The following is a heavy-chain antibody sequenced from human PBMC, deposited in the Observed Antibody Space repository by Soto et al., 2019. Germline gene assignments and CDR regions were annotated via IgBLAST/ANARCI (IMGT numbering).Heavy chain of an antibody. Sequence: EVQLVESGGGLVQPGGSLRLSCAASGFTFSSYWMHWVRQAPGQGLVWVSRINTDGSITSDADSVKVRFTISRDNAKNTLYLQMNSLRDEDTDVYYCTRVVYFTRSLGLDYWGQGILVNVSS. D-gene: IGHD2-8*01. CDR3: TRVVYFTRSLGLDY. J-gene: IGHJ4*02. CDR2: INTDGSIT. V-gene: IGHV3-74*01. CDR1: GFTFSSYW.